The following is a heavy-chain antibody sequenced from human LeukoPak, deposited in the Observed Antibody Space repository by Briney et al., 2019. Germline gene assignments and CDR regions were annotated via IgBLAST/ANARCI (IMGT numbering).Heavy chain of an antibody. D-gene: IGHD4-17*01. CDR3: AREDSYGGYGRTWCDR. V-gene: IGHV4-30-4*01. Sequence: SQALSLTCAVSGGSISSGAYYWSWIRQPPGKGLEWIGYIYYSGSTYYNPSLKSRVTISVDTSKNQFSLRLSSGTAADTAVYYGAREDSYGGYGRTWCDRWGQGTLVTVSS. J-gene: IGHJ5*02. CDR1: GGSISSGAYY. CDR2: IYYSGST.